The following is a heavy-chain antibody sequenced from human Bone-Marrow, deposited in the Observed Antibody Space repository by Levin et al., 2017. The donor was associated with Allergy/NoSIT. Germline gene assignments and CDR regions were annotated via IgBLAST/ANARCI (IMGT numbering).Heavy chain of an antibody. CDR2: IPYIGST. CDR1: GGSISGGGYY. V-gene: IGHV4-31*03. CDR3: ARGTFHGASDAFDV. Sequence: SQTLSLTCTVSGGSISGGGYYWCWIRQHPGKGLEWIGCIPYIGSTHYNPSLKSRVTISADTSDKQFSMKMSSVTAAATAVFYCARGTFHGASDAFDVRGQGTIVTVSS. D-gene: IGHD1/OR15-1a*01. J-gene: IGHJ3*01.